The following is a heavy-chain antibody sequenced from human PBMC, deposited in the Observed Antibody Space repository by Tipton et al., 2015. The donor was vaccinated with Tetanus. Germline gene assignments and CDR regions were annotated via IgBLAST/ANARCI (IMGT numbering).Heavy chain of an antibody. Sequence: SLRLSCAASGFTVSSNYMSWVRQAPGKGLEWVSVIYSGGSTYYADSVKGRFTISRDNSKNTLYLQMNSLRAEDTAVYYCARAEGSYGQDDAFDIWGQGTMVTVSS. V-gene: IGHV3-53*01. J-gene: IGHJ3*02. CDR2: IYSGGST. D-gene: IGHD3-10*01. CDR1: GFTVSSNY. CDR3: ARAEGSYGQDDAFDI.